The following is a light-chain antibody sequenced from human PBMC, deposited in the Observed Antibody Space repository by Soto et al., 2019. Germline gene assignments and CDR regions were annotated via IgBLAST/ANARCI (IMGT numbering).Light chain of an antibody. V-gene: IGKV3-20*01. CDR2: GAS. CDR3: QQYGSSPLT. Sequence: IVLTQSPGTLSLSPGERATLSCRASQSVSSSYLAWYQHKPGQAPRLLIYGASSRATGILDRFSGSGSGTDFTLTISRLEPEDFAVYYCQQYGSSPLTFGRGTKVEIK. J-gene: IGKJ1*01. CDR1: QSVSSSY.